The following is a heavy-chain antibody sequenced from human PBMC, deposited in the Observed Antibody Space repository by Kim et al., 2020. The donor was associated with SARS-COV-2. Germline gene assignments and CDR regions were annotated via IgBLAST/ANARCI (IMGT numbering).Heavy chain of an antibody. CDR2: IYYSGST. J-gene: IGHJ3*02. CDR1: GGSISSYY. D-gene: IGHD2-15*01. V-gene: IGHV4-59*01. CDR3: AREATYSPANCDAFDI. Sequence: SETLSLTCTVSGGSISSYYWSWIRQPPGKGLEWIGYIYYSGSTNYNPSLKSRVTISVDTSKNQFSLKLSSVTAADTAVYYCAREATYSPANCDAFDIWGQGTMVTVSS.